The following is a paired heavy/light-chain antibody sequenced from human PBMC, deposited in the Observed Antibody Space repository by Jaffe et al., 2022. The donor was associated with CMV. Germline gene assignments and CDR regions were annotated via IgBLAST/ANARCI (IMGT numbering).Heavy chain of an antibody. V-gene: IGHV3-33*01. CDR1: GFTFSSYA. CDR3: ARDFRVNEPSVGH. Sequence: QVQLVESGGGVVQPGRSLRLSCAASGFTFSSYAMHWVRQAPGKGLEWVAIIWNDGSNTYYADSVKGRFSISRDNSKNTLFLQMTSLRAEDTAIYYCARDFRVNEPSVGHWGQGTLVTVSS. D-gene: IGHD3-10*01. CDR2: IWNDGSNT. J-gene: IGHJ4*02.
Light chain of an antibody. V-gene: IGKV1-5*03. CDR1: QSIYMW. CDR2: KAS. CDR3: QHYNNFPWT. J-gene: IGKJ1*01. Sequence: DIQMTQSPSTLSASIGDRVTITCRASQSIYMWLAWYQQKPGKAPMLLIYKASTLDSGVPSRFSGSGSGTEFTLTISSLQPDDFATYYCQHYNNFPWTFGQGTKVEIK.